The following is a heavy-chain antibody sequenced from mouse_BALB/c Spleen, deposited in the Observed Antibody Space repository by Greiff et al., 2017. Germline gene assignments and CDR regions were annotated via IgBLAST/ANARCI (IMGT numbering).Heavy chain of an antibody. J-gene: IGHJ4*01. CDR2: IYPYNGGT. Sequence: VQLKQSGPELVKPGASVKISCKVSGYTFTDYNMHWVKQRHGKSLEWIGYIYPYNGGTGYNQKFKSKATLTVDNSSSTAYMELRSLTSEDSAVYYCARSALYYAMDYWGQGTSVTVSS. V-gene: IGHV1S29*02. CDR3: ARSALYYAMDY. CDR1: GYTFTDYN.